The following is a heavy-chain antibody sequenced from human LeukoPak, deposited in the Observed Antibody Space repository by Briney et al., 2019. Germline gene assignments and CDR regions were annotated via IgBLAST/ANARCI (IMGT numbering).Heavy chain of an antibody. CDR2: ISSSSSYI. CDR1: GLSFGDYT. J-gene: IGHJ4*02. D-gene: IGHD3-10*01. CDR3: ASYGSGSYSVY. V-gene: IGHV3-21*01. Sequence: GGSLRLSCEASGLSFGDYTMNWVRQAPGKGLEWVSSISSSSSYIYYADSVKGRFTISRDNAKNSLYLQMNSLRAEDTAVYYCASYGSGSYSVYWGQGTLVTVSS.